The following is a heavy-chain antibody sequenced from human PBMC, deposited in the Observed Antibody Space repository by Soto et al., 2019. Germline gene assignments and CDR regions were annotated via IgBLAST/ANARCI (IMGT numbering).Heavy chain of an antibody. D-gene: IGHD3-3*01. CDR3: ARDSRLYYDFWSGYDHFDY. CDR1: GYTFTSYG. Sequence: ASVKVSCKASGYTFTSYGISWVRQAPGQGLEWMGWISAYNGNTNYAQKLQGRVTMTTDTSTSTAYMELRSLRSDDTAVYYCARDSRLYYDFWSGYDHFDYWGQGTLVTVSS. V-gene: IGHV1-18*01. CDR2: ISAYNGNT. J-gene: IGHJ4*02.